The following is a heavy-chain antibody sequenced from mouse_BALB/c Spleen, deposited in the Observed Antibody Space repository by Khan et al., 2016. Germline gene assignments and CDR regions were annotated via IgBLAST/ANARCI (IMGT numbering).Heavy chain of an antibody. V-gene: IGHV3-2*02. CDR2: ISYSGSI. J-gene: IGHJ3*01. CDR1: GYSITSDYA. D-gene: IGHD2-2*01. Sequence: EVQLQESGPGLVKPSQSLSLTCTVTGYSITSDYAWNWIRQFPGNKLEWMGYISYSGSINYNPSLKSRVSITRDTSKNQVFLQLNSVTTEDTATYYCARSFGYRGFAYWGQGTLVTVSA. CDR3: ARSFGYRGFAY.